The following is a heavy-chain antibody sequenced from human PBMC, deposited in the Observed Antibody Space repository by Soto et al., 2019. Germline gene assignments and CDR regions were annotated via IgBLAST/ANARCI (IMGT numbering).Heavy chain of an antibody. CDR1: GYTFFNYG. D-gene: IGHD6-19*01. V-gene: IGHV1-18*01. CDR2: ISAYNGNR. Sequence: ASVKVSCKASGYTFFNYGISWVRQAPGQGLEWMGWISAYNGNRNYAGKFQGRATMTTETSTSTAYMELRSLRSDDTAVYYCGRDGIALAGSFDYWGQGTLVTVSS. J-gene: IGHJ4*02. CDR3: GRDGIALAGSFDY.